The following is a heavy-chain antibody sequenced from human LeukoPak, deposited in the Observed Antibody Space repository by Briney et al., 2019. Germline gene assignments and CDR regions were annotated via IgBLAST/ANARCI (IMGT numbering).Heavy chain of an antibody. CDR3: ARGPYTNGHYFDY. Sequence: GGSLRLSCAASGFTFSSYAMSWVRQAPGKGLEWVSAISGSGGSTYYADSVKGRFTISRDNARNSLYLQMNSLRAEDTAVYYCARGPYTNGHYFDYWGQGTLATVSS. CDR2: ISGSGGST. D-gene: IGHD2-8*01. V-gene: IGHV3-23*01. J-gene: IGHJ4*02. CDR1: GFTFSSYA.